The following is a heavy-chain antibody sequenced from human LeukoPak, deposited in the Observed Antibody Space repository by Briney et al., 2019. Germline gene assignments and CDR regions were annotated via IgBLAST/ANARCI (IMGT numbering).Heavy chain of an antibody. V-gene: IGHV4-59*08. J-gene: IGHJ4*02. CDR1: GGSISSYY. CDR2: IYYSGST. CDR3: ARLQDGYNFDY. D-gene: IGHD5-24*01. Sequence: SETLSLTCTVSGGSISSYYWSWIRQPPGKGLEWIGYIYYSGSTNYNPSLKSRVTISVDTSKNQFSLKLSSVTAADTAVYYCARLQDGYNFDYWGQGTLVTVSS.